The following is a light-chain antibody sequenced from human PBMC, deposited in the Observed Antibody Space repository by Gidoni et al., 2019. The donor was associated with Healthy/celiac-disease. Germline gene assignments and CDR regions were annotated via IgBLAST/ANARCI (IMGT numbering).Light chain of an antibody. V-gene: IGKV4-1*01. Sequence: DIVMTQSPDSLAVSLGVRATINCKSSQSVLYSSNNKNYLAWYQQKPGQPPKLLISWASTRESGVPDRFSGSGSGTDFTLTISSLQAEDVAVYYCQQYYSTPWTFGQGTKVEIK. CDR1: QSVLYSSNNKNY. CDR3: QQYYSTPWT. J-gene: IGKJ1*01. CDR2: WAS.